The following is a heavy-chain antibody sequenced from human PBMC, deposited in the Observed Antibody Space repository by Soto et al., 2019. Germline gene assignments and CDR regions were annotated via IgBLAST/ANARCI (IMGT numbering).Heavy chain of an antibody. CDR1: GFTFSSYS. CDR2: ISSSSSTR. J-gene: IGHJ4*02. CDR3: ATLLDYYDSSAPYYFDY. Sequence: GGSLRLSCAASGFTFSSYSMNWVRQAPGKGLEWVSYISSSSSTRYYADSVKGRFTISRDNAKNSMYLQMNSLRDEDTAVYYCATLLDYYDSSAPYYFDYWSQGTLVTVSS. D-gene: IGHD3-22*01. V-gene: IGHV3-48*02.